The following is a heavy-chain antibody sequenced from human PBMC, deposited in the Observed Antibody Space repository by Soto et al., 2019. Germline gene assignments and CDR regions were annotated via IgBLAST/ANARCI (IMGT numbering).Heavy chain of an antibody. D-gene: IGHD1-1*01. J-gene: IGHJ4*02. CDR2: TYYKSQWYY. Sequence: SQTLSLTCVISGDSVSSHNAAWNWVRQSPSRGLEWLGRTYYKSQWYYDYADFVKSRITISPDTSKNQFSLHLSSVTPENSAVYFCTRGLVVWYNRIDNHLDSGGQGTRVTVSS. CDR1: GDSVSSHNAA. V-gene: IGHV6-1*01. CDR3: TRGLVVWYNRIDNHLDS.